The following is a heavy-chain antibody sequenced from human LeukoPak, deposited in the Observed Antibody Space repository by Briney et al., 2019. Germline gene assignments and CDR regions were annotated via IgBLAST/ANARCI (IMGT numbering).Heavy chain of an antibody. CDR1: GGSISSSSYY. V-gene: IGHV4-39*01. Sequence: SETLSLTCTVSGGSISSSSYYWGWIRQRPGKGLEWIGSIYYSGSTYYNPSLKSRVTISVDTSKNQFSLKLSSVTAADRAVYYCARQFPSSGWYNYWGQGTLVTVSS. CDR2: IYYSGST. D-gene: IGHD6-19*01. CDR3: ARQFPSSGWYNY. J-gene: IGHJ4*02.